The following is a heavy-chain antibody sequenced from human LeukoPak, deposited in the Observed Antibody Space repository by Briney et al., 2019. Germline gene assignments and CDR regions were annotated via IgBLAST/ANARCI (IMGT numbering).Heavy chain of an antibody. Sequence: SETLSLTCTVSGGSISSYYWSWIRQPAGKGLEWIGRIYTSGSTNYNPSLKSRVTMSVDTSKNQFSLKLSSVTAADTAVYYCASTLFLGATTTAAFDIWGQGTKVTVSS. CDR1: GGSISSYY. V-gene: IGHV4-4*07. J-gene: IGHJ3*02. CDR3: ASTLFLGATTTAAFDI. D-gene: IGHD1-26*01. CDR2: IYTSGST.